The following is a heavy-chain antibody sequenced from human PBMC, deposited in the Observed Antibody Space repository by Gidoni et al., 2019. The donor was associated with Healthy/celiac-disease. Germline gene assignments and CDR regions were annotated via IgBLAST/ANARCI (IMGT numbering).Heavy chain of an antibody. CDR2: IYYSGST. CDR1: GGSISSYY. CDR3: ARGYSSSWNYFDY. D-gene: IGHD6-13*01. V-gene: IGHV4-59*01. Sequence: QVQLQESGPGLVKPSETLSLTCTVSGGSISSYYWSWIRQPPGKGLEWIGYIYYSGSTNYNPSLKSRVTISVDTSKNQVSLKLSSVTAADTAVYYCARGYSSSWNYFDYGGQGTLVTVSS. J-gene: IGHJ4*02.